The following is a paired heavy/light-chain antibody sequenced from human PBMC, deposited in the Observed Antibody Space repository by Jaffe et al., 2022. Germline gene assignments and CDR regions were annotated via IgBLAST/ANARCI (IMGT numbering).Light chain of an antibody. CDR1: ELPKQY. Sequence: SYELTQPPSVSVSPGQTAKITCSGDELPKQYAHWYQQKPGQAPVLVIYKDRERPSGIPERFSGSSSGTTVTLTISGVQAEDEADYYCQYAYSIASFVVFGGGTKLTVL. CDR3: QYAYSIASFVV. V-gene: IGLV3-25*03. J-gene: IGLJ2*01. CDR2: KDR.
Heavy chain of an antibody. Sequence: QVQLVQSGAEVKNPGAAVKVSCKASGYTFTNYYIHWVRQAPGQGLEWMGIINPSGGSTTYAQKFQGRVTMTRDTSTSTVYMELSSLTSEDTAVYYCARDRIVGTTPGYVFDYWGQGTLVTVSS. V-gene: IGHV1-46*01. CDR1: GYTFTNYY. J-gene: IGHJ4*02. CDR3: ARDRIVGTTPGYVFDY. CDR2: INPSGGST. D-gene: IGHD1-26*01.